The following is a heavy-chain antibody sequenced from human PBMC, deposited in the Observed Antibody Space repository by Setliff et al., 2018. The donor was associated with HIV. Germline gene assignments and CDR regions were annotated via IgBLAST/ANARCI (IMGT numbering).Heavy chain of an antibody. J-gene: IGHJ4*02. V-gene: IGHV3-48*01. D-gene: IGHD3-10*01. CDR3: ARDRGKTTVVRGVFWY. CDR1: GFIFSTYS. CDR2: ISSGGSTI. Sequence: LRLSCAASGFIFSTYSMNWVRQAPGRGLEWVSHISSGGSTIYYSDSVKGRFTISRDNAKNSLYLQMNSLRAEDTAVYYCARDRGKTTVVRGVFWYWGQGTLVTVSS.